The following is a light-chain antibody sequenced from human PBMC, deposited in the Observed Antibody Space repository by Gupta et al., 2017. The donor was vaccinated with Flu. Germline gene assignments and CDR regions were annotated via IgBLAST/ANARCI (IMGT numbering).Light chain of an antibody. CDR1: QNVLYRSENKNY. CDR2: WAS. J-gene: IGKJ5*01. V-gene: IGKV4-1*01. CDR3: QQSFRSAPIT. Sequence: DIVLPPSPDSLAVSLGERATINCKSSQNVLYRSENKNYIAWYQQKPGQTPKLLISWASTRESGVPARFRGSGSGTDFTLTISSLQAEDVGVYFCQQSFRSAPITLGRGTRLEIK.